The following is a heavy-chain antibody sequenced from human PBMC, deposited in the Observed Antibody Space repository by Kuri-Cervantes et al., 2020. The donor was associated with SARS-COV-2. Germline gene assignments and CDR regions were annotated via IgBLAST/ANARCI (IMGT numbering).Heavy chain of an antibody. V-gene: IGHV1-69*13. D-gene: IGHD6-19*01. CDR3: ARHGSGWCRPEFDY. J-gene: IGHJ4*02. CDR1: GYTFTSYY. Sequence: SVKVSCKASGYTFTSYYMHWVRQAPGQGLEWRGGIIPIFGTANYAQKFQGRVTITADESTSTAYLELSSLRSEDTAVYYCARHGSGWCRPEFDYWGQGTLVTVSS. CDR2: IIPIFGTA.